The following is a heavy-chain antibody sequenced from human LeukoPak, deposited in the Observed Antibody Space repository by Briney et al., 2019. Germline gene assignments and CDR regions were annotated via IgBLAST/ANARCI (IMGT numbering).Heavy chain of an antibody. CDR1: GFTFSTSA. CDR2: IGTTISDK. D-gene: IGHD5-18*01. CDR3: AKAAGYSYGLWAFDI. V-gene: IGHV3-23*01. J-gene: IGHJ3*02. Sequence: GGSLRLSCAASGFTFSTSAMSWVRQAPGKGLEWVSVIGTTISDKYYADSGKGRFTISRDNSKNTLYLQMNSLRAEDTAVYYCAKAAGYSYGLWAFDIWGQGTMVTVSS.